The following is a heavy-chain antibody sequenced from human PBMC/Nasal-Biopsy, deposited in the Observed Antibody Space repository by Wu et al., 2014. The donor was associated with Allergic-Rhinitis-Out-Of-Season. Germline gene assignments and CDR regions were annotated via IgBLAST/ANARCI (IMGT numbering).Heavy chain of an antibody. D-gene: IGHD4-23*01. V-gene: IGHV4-4*07. Sequence: TLSLTCSVSGASISSHYWSWIRQPAGKGLEWIGGIYTSESTNDNPSLKSRVSVTEDTPNNQFFLKLSSVTAADTAVYYCARSRPGGNPWAIYYYMDVWGKGTTVTVSS. J-gene: IGHJ6*03. CDR1: GASISSHY. CDR2: IYTSEST. CDR3: ARSRPGGNPWAIYYYMDV.